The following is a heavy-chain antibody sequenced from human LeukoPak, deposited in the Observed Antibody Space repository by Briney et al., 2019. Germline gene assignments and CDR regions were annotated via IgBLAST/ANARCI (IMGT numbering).Heavy chain of an antibody. Sequence: SETLSLTCTVSGGSISSGDYYWSWIRQPPGKGLEWIGYIYYSGSTYYSPSLKSRVTISVDTSKNQFSLKLSSVTAADTAVYYCAGVVPAADDAFDIWGQGTMVTVSS. CDR1: GGSISSGDYY. V-gene: IGHV4-30-4*08. CDR3: AGVVPAADDAFDI. CDR2: IYYSGST. D-gene: IGHD2-2*01. J-gene: IGHJ3*02.